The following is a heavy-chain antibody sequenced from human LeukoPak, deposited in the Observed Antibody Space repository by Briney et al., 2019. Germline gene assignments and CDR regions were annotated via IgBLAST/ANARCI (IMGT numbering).Heavy chain of an antibody. Sequence: GGSLRLSCAASGFTFSSYGMHWVRQAPGKGLEWVAVISYDGSNKYYADSVKGRFTISRDNSKNTLYLQMNSLRAEDTAVYYCAKLAPRAVAGFDYWGQGTLVTVSS. CDR3: AKLAPRAVAGFDY. CDR1: GFTFSSYG. CDR2: ISYDGSNK. J-gene: IGHJ4*02. V-gene: IGHV3-30*18. D-gene: IGHD6-19*01.